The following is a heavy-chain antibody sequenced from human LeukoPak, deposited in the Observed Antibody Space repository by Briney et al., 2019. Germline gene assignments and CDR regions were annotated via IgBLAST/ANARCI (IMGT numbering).Heavy chain of an antibody. Sequence: SETLSLTCAVYGGSFSGYYWSWIRQPPGKGLEWIGEINHSGSTNYNPSLKSRVTISVDTSKNQFSLKLSSATAADTAVYYCASLEYYYGSGSWGQGTLVTVSS. J-gene: IGHJ4*02. CDR1: GGSFSGYY. CDR2: INHSGST. D-gene: IGHD3-10*01. V-gene: IGHV4-34*01. CDR3: ASLEYYYGSGS.